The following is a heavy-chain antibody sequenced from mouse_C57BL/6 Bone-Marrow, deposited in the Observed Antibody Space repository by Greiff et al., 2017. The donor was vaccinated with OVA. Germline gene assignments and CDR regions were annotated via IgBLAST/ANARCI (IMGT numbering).Heavy chain of an antibody. D-gene: IGHD1-1*01. CDR1: GFKIKDDY. J-gene: IGHJ3*01. V-gene: IGHV14-4*01. CDR2: NDPENGDT. Sequence: VQLQQSGAELVRPGASVKLSCTASGFKIKDDYMHWVKPRHEQGLEWIGWNDPENGDTEYDQKFQGKATMTADKSSNTAYLQLSSLTSEDTAVYYCTTKDYSWFAYWGQGTLVTVSA. CDR3: TTKDYSWFAY.